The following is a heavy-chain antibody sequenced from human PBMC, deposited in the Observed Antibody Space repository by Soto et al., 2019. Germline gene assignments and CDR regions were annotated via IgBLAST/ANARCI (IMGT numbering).Heavy chain of an antibody. J-gene: IGHJ4*02. CDR3: ARQVGKCSGLDY. Sequence: PSETLSLTCTVSGGSISSSSYYWGWIRQPPGKGLEWIGSIYYSGSTYYNPSLKSRVTISVDTSKNQFSLKLSSVTAADTAVYYCARQVGKCSGLDYWGQGTLVTVSS. D-gene: IGHD2-15*01. V-gene: IGHV4-39*01. CDR2: IYYSGST. CDR1: GGSISSSSYY.